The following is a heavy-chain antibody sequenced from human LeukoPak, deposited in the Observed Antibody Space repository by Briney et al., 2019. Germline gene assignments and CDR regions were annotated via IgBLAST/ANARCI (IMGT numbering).Heavy chain of an antibody. J-gene: IGHJ3*02. Sequence: GGSLRLSCAASGFTFSSYGMHWVRQAPGKGLEWVAFMRYDGSNRNYADSVKGRFTISRDNSKNTLYLQMNSLRAEDTAVYYCAKSSGWYKATGAFDIWGQGTMVTVSS. CDR1: GFTFSSYG. CDR3: AKSSGWYKATGAFDI. D-gene: IGHD6-19*01. CDR2: MRYDGSNR. V-gene: IGHV3-30*02.